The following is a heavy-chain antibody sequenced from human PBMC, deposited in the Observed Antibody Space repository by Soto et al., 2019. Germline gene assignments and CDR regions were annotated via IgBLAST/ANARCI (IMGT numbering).Heavy chain of an antibody. V-gene: IGHV5-51*01. CDR3: ARQEGTTVLFYYGMDV. Sequence: GESLKISCKGSGYNFTNYWVGWVRQVPGKGLEWMGIIYPGDSDTRYSPSFQGQVTISADKSISAAYLQWSSLKASDTAMYYCARQEGTTVLFYYGMDVWGQGTTVTSP. J-gene: IGHJ6*02. D-gene: IGHD1-7*01. CDR1: GYNFTNYW. CDR2: IYPGDSDT.